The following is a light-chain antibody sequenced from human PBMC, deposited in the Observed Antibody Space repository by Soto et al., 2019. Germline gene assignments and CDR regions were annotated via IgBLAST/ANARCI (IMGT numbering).Light chain of an antibody. CDR2: GAS. CDR1: QTITPTL. CDR3: QQYGSSPIT. V-gene: IGKV3-20*01. J-gene: IGKJ5*01. Sequence: EIVLTQSPGTLSLSPGERATLSCRASQTITPTLLAWYQQKPGQAPRLLIYGASSRATDIPDRFSGSGSGTDFNLTISKLEPEDFAVYYCQQYGSSPITFGQGTRLEIK.